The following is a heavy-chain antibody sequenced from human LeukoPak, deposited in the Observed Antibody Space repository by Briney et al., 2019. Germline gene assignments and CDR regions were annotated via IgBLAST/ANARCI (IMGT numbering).Heavy chain of an antibody. V-gene: IGHV1-2*06. Sequence: ASVNVSCKASGYTFTGYYMHWVRQAPGQGLEWMGRINPNSGGTNYAQKFQGRVTMTRDTSISTAYMELSRLRSDDTAVYYCAVFNYYDSSGYPKFDYWGQGTLVTVSS. CDR3: AVFNYYDSSGYPKFDY. CDR1: GYTFTGYY. J-gene: IGHJ4*02. CDR2: INPNSGGT. D-gene: IGHD3-22*01.